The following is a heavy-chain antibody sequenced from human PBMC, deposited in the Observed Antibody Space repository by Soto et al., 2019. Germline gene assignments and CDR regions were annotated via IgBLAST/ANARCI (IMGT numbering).Heavy chain of an antibody. D-gene: IGHD3-10*01. Sequence: EVQLLESGGGLVQPGGSLRLFCAASGFTFNNYAMSWVRQAPGKGLEWVSAISGGGDTTSYADSVKGRFTVSRDGSKNTLYLQMNSLRDEDTAVYYCAKGRGGSGSLAPRVDFWGQGTLVTVSS. CDR1: GFTFNNYA. J-gene: IGHJ4*02. V-gene: IGHV3-23*01. CDR3: AKGRGGSGSLAPRVDF. CDR2: ISGGGDTT.